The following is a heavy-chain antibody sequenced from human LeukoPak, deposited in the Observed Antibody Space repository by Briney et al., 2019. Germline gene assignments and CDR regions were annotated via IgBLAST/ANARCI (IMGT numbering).Heavy chain of an antibody. Sequence: SETLSLTCTVSGGSISSSSYYWGWIRQPPGKGLEWIGYIYHSGSTYYNPSLKSRVTISVDRSKNQFSLKLSSVTAADTAVYYCAVPSHGDYDDAFDIWGQGTMVTVSS. V-gene: IGHV4-30-2*01. D-gene: IGHD4-17*01. CDR1: GGSISSSSYY. CDR2: IYHSGST. J-gene: IGHJ3*02. CDR3: AVPSHGDYDDAFDI.